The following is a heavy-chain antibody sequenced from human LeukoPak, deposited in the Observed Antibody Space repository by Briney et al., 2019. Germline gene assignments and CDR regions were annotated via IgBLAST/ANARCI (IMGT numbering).Heavy chain of an antibody. D-gene: IGHD3-10*01. CDR1: GYTLTMYY. V-gene: IGHV1-24*01. CDR2: FERKVGET. J-gene: IGHJ4*02. CDR3: ATGIGDYYGSGNSQKFDS. Sequence: ASLKVSCKASGYTLTMYYMHWVRQTPGQGLEWIGGFERKVGETIYAQKFQGRVTMTEDTSTDTAYMELSSLRSEDTSVYYCATGIGDYYGSGNSQKFDSWGQGTLVTVSS.